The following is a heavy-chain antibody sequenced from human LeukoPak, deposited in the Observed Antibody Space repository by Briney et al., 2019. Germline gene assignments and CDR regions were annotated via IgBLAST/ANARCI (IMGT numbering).Heavy chain of an antibody. CDR1: GGSISSSHYY. J-gene: IGHJ6*03. Sequence: SETLSLTCTVSGGSISSSHYYWGWIRQPPGKELEWIGTIYYSGTTYYNPSLESRVTMSEDTSKNQFSLTLRSVTATDTAVYYCARQISDYYYYYIDVWGKGTTVTVSS. D-gene: IGHD3-3*01. CDR3: ARQISDYYYYYIDV. CDR2: IYYSGTT. V-gene: IGHV4-39*01.